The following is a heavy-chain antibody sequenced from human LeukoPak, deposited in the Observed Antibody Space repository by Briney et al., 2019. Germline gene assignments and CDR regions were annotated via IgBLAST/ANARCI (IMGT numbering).Heavy chain of an antibody. V-gene: IGHV1-8*01. CDR2: MNPNSGNT. Sequence: ASVKVSCKASGYTFTSYDINWVRQATGRGLEWMGWMNPNSGNTGYAQKFQGRVTMTRNTSISTAYMELSSLRSEDTAVYYCARGRLAVAGTYYYYGMDVWGQGTTVTVSS. CDR1: GYTFTSYD. D-gene: IGHD6-19*01. CDR3: ARGRLAVAGTYYYYGMDV. J-gene: IGHJ6*02.